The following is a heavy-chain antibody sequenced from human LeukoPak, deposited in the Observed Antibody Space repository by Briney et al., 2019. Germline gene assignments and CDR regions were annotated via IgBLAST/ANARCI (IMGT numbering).Heavy chain of an antibody. CDR1: GYSISSGYY. J-gene: IGHJ3*02. CDR2: IYHSGST. D-gene: IGHD5-12*01. CDR3: ARETLSGYDGNDAFDI. V-gene: IGHV4-38-2*02. Sequence: PSETLSLTCAVSGYSISSGYYWGWIRQPPGKGLEWIGSIYHSGSTYYNPSLKSRVTISVDTSKNQFSLKLSSVTAADTAVYYCARETLSGYDGNDAFDIWGQGTMVSVSP.